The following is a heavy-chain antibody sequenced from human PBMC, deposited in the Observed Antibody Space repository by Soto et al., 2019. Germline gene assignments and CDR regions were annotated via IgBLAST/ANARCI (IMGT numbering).Heavy chain of an antibody. D-gene: IGHD6-6*01. Sequence: GGSLRLSCAASGFTFDDYTMHWVRQAPGKGLEWVSLISWDGGSTYYADSVKGRLTISRDNSKNSLYLQMNSLRTEDTALYYCAKGGSSSSRYYYGMDVWGQGTTVTVSS. CDR3: AKGGSSSSRYYYGMDV. CDR1: GFTFDDYT. J-gene: IGHJ6*02. V-gene: IGHV3-43*01. CDR2: ISWDGGST.